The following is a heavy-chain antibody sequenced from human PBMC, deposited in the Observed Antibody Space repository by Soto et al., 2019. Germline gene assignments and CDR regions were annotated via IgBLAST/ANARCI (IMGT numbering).Heavy chain of an antibody. CDR3: VRDGETLSNNPYNWFDL. D-gene: IGHD7-27*01. J-gene: IGHJ5*02. CDR1: GYSFTPYS. CDR2: INVGKGNT. Sequence: ASVKVSCKASGYSFTPYSMQWVRQAPGQRLEWMGWINVGKGNTQYSQKFQGRLTITRDTSASTVYMELSSLRSEDTAVYYCVRDGETLSNNPYNWFDLWGEGTLVTVSS. V-gene: IGHV1-3*01.